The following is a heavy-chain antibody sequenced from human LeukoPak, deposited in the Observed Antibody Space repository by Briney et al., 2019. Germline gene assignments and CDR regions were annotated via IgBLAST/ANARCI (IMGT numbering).Heavy chain of an antibody. Sequence: QAGGSLRLSCAASGFTFSSYWMNWARRAPGKGLEWVSTISGGGGSTYYADSVKGRFTISRDNSKNTLYLQVNSLRAEDTAVYYCAKGGKWDVTPFDYWGQGTLVTVSS. CDR3: AKGGKWDVTPFDY. J-gene: IGHJ4*02. D-gene: IGHD1-26*01. CDR2: ISGGGGST. V-gene: IGHV3-23*01. CDR1: GFTFSSYW.